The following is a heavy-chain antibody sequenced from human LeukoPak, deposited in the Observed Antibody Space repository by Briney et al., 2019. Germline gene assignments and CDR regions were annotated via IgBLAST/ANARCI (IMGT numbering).Heavy chain of an antibody. V-gene: IGHV3-11*01. Sequence: GGSLRLSCAASGFTFSDYYMSWIRQAPGKGLEWVSYISSSGSTIYYADSVEGRFTISRDNAKNSLYLQMNSLRAEDTAVYYCAKAQQLVLRYFDYWGQGTLVTVSS. CDR3: AKAQQLVLRYFDY. J-gene: IGHJ4*02. CDR2: ISSSGSTI. D-gene: IGHD6-13*01. CDR1: GFTFSDYY.